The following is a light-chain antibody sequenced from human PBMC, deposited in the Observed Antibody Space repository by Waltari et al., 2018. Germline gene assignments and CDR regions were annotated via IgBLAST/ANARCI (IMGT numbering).Light chain of an antibody. J-gene: IGLJ2*01. CDR2: SNN. CDR1: SSTIGSNT. Sequence: QSVLTQPPSASGTPGQRVTISCSGSSSTIGSNTVNWYQQLPGTAPKLLIYSNNQRPSGVPDRFSGSKSGTSASLAISGLQSEDEADYYCAAWDDSLNGPPVVFGGGTKLTVL. V-gene: IGLV1-44*01. CDR3: AAWDDSLNGPPVV.